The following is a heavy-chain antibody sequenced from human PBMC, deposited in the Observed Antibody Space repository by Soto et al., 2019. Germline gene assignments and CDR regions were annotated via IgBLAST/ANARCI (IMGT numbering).Heavy chain of an antibody. D-gene: IGHD2-15*01. Sequence: SETLSLTCAVSGYSISSGYYWGWIRQPPGKRLEWIGFIFHSGNAKYNPSLKIRVTISIDTSKSQFSLSLDSVTAADTAVYFCARAHAPTLPFDYWGLGTLLTVSS. J-gene: IGHJ4*01. CDR2: IFHSGNA. CDR1: GYSISSGYY. V-gene: IGHV4-38-2*01. CDR3: ARAHAPTLPFDY.